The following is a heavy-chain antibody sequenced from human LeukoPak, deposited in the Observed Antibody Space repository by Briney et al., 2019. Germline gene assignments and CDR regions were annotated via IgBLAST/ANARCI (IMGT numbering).Heavy chain of an antibody. CDR2: IYHSGST. CDR1: GGSISSGGYS. D-gene: IGHD3-22*01. J-gene: IGHJ4*02. Sequence: SETLSLACAVCGGSISSGGYSWSWIRQPPGKGLEWIGYIYHSGSTYYNPSLKSRVTISVDRSKNQFSLKLSSVTAAETAVYYCARGPLAYYYDSSGYLPPYFDYWGQGTLVTVSS. CDR3: ARGPLAYYYDSSGYLPPYFDY. V-gene: IGHV4-30-2*01.